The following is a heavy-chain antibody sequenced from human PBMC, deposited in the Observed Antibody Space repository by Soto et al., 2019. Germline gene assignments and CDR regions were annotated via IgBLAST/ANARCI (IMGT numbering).Heavy chain of an antibody. CDR2: IHYSGST. J-gene: IGHJ6*02. CDR1: GASISSYH. Sequence: SETLSLTCTVSGASISSYHWSWIRQPPGKGLEWIGYIHYSGSTNYSPSLKSRVTISIDTSENQFSLKLSSVTAADTAVYYCARLAPLILAGTSYYHSMDVWAQGTTVTV. D-gene: IGHD6-19*01. V-gene: IGHV4-59*08. CDR3: ARLAPLILAGTSYYHSMDV.